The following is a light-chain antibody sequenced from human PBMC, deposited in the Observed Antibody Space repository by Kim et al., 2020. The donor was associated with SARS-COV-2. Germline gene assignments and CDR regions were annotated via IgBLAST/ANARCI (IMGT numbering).Light chain of an antibody. CDR3: NSRDSSGNRWV. CDR1: SLRKYY. J-gene: IGLJ3*02. V-gene: IGLV3-19*01. Sequence: ALGQTVRITCQGDSLRKYYATWYQQRPGQAPVLVIYGKNKRPSRIPDRFSGSNSENTASLTITGAQAEDEGDYYCNSRDSSGNRWVFGGGTKLAVL. CDR2: GKN.